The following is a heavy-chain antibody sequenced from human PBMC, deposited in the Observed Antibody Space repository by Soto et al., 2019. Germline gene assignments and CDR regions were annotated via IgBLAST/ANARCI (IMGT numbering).Heavy chain of an antibody. CDR2: ISGSGGST. J-gene: IGHJ4*02. CDR3: ALGDSSWGPPFDY. Sequence: EVQLLESGGGLVQPGGSLRLSCAASGFTFSSYAMSWVRQAPGKGLEWVSAISGSGGSTYYADSVKGRFTSSRDNSKNTLYLQMNSLRAEDTAVYYCALGDSSWGPPFDYWGQGTLVTVSS. CDR1: GFTFSSYA. D-gene: IGHD6-13*01. V-gene: IGHV3-23*01.